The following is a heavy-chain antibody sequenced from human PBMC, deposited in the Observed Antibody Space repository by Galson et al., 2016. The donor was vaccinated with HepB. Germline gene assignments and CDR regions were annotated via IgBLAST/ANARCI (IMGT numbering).Heavy chain of an antibody. CDR2: IPITSTTK. Sequence: SLRLSCAGAGFTLSRHSMNWVRQAPGTGLEWISYIPITSTTKYYADSVKGRLTISRDNAKNSLYLQMNSLRDEDTAVYYCARDDRWYYYDSSGYYYGAFDMWGQGTMVAVSS. CDR1: GFTLSRHS. CDR3: ARDDRWYYYDSSGYYYGAFDM. J-gene: IGHJ3*02. V-gene: IGHV3-48*02. D-gene: IGHD3-22*01.